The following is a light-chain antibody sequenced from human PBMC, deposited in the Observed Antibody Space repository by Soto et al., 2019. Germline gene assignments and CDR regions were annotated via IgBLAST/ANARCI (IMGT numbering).Light chain of an antibody. CDR3: QQYYSYPLT. CDR2: AAS. V-gene: IGKV1-5*01. J-gene: IGKJ4*01. Sequence: QMPQTPSTLSGSVGDRVTITCRASQTISSWLAWYQQKPGKAPKLLIYAASTLQSGVPSRFSGSGSGTDFTLTISCLQSEDFATYYCQQYYSYPLTSAGRAKV. CDR1: QTISSW.